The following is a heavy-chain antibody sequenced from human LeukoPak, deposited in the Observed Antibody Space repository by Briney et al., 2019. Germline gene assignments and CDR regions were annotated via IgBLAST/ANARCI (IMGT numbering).Heavy chain of an antibody. CDR1: GFTFSSYS. D-gene: IGHD3-10*01. CDR3: ARDRRHGSSYYGMDV. J-gene: IGHJ6*04. Sequence: GGSLRLSCAASGFTFSSYSMNWVRQAPGKGLEWVSSISSSSRYIYYADSVKGRFTISRDNAKNSLYLQMNSLRAEDTAVYYCARDRRHGSSYYGMDVWGKGTTVTVSS. CDR2: ISSSSRYI. V-gene: IGHV3-21*01.